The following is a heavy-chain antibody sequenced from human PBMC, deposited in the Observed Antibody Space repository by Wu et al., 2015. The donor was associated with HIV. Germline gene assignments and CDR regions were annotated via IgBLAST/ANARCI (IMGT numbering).Heavy chain of an antibody. CDR2: INPNSGGT. CDR3: ARDRGNSMAARGYWYFDL. V-gene: IGHV1-2*02. CDR1: GYTFTSYG. J-gene: IGHJ2*01. Sequence: QVQLVQSGAEVKKPGASVKVSCKASGYTFTSYGISWVRQAPGQGLEWMGWINPNSGGTNYAQKFQGRVTMTRDTSISTAYMELSRLRSDDTAVYYCARDRGNSMAARGYWYFDLWGRGTLVTVSS. D-gene: IGHD6-6*01.